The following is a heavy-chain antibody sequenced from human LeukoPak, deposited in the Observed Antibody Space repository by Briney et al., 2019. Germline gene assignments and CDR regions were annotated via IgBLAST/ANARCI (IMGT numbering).Heavy chain of an antibody. D-gene: IGHD2-2*01. Sequence: SQTLSLTCAVSGGSISSGGYSWSWIRQPPGTGLEWIGYIYHSGSTYYNPSLKSRVTISVDRSKNQFSLKLSSVTAADTAVYYCARGLRCSSTSCPTGPPFDYWGQGTLVTVSS. CDR2: IYHSGST. CDR3: ARGLRCSSTSCPTGPPFDY. CDR1: GGSISSGGYS. J-gene: IGHJ4*02. V-gene: IGHV4-30-2*01.